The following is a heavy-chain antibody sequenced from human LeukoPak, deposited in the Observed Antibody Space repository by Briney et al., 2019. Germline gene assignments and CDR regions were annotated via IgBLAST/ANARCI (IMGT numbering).Heavy chain of an antibody. CDR1: GYTFSGYY. V-gene: IGHV1-2*02. CDR2: INPNSGGT. D-gene: IGHD3-3*01. J-gene: IGHJ4*02. CDR3: ARGAGPTLEWFFVY. Sequence: RASVKVSCKASGYTFSGYYIHWVRQAPGHGLEWMGWINPNSGGTNYAQKFQGRVTLTRDTSINTAYMELSRLRSDDTAVYYCARGAGPTLEWFFVYWGQGTLVTVSS.